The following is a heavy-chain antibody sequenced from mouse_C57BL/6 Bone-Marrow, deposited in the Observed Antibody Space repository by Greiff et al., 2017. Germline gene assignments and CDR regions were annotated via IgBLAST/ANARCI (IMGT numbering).Heavy chain of an antibody. CDR2: FYPGSGSI. CDR1: GYTFTEYT. Sequence: QVQLKESGAELVKPGASVKLSCKASGYTFTEYTIHWVKQRSGQGLEWIGWFYPGSGSIKYNEKFKDKATLTADKSSSTVYMELSRLTSEDSAVYFCAGHGHYYYGSSYYFDYWGQGTTLTVSS. CDR3: AGHGHYYYGSSYYFDY. J-gene: IGHJ2*01. V-gene: IGHV1-62-2*01. D-gene: IGHD1-1*01.